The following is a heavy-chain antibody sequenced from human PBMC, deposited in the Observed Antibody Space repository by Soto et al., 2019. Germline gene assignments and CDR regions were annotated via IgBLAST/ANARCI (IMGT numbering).Heavy chain of an antibody. V-gene: IGHV4-59*08. D-gene: IGHD6-19*01. CDR3: ERHVDLPVAGTGFDS. CDR1: EGKIRGLY. Sequence: CSVSEGKIRGLYWRRLRKNKGKGLEWIGYIYNIGSTNYNPSLRSRVTMSIDTSQEQFSLKLSSVTATDTAVYYFERHVDLPVAGTGFDSWVRGTLVTGSS. CDR2: IYNIGST. J-gene: IGHJ4*02.